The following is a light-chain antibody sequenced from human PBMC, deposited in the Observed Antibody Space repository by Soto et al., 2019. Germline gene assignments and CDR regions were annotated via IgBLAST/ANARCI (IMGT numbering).Light chain of an antibody. CDR1: QGISSY. Sequence: AIRMTQSPSSFSASTGGRVTITCRASQGISSYLAWYQQKPGKAPKLLIYAASTLQSGVPSRFSGSGSGTDFTLTISCLQSEDFATYYCQQYYSYPPAFGQGTKVDIK. CDR3: QQYYSYPPA. V-gene: IGKV1-8*01. J-gene: IGKJ1*01. CDR2: AAS.